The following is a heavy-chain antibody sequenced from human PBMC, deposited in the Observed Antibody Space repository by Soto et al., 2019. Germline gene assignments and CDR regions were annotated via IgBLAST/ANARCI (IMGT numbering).Heavy chain of an antibody. CDR1: GGSISSSSYY. D-gene: IGHD3-3*01. CDR3: ARSITIFGGSHLYYYYYGMDV. CDR2: IYYSGST. V-gene: IGHV4-39*01. Sequence: SETLSLTCTVSGGSISSSSYYWGWIRQPPGKGLEWIGSIYYSGSTYYNPSLKSRVTISVDTSKNQFSLKLSSVTAADTAVYYCARSITIFGGSHLYYYYYGMDVWGQGTTVTV. J-gene: IGHJ6*02.